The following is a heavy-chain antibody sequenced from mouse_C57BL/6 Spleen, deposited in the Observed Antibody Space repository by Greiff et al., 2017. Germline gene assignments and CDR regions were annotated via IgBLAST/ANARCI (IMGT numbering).Heavy chain of an antibody. CDR1: GYSITSGYY. Sequence: ESGPGLVKPSQSLSLTCSVTGYSITSGYYWNWIRQFPGNKLEWMGYISYDGSNNYNPSLKNRISITRDTSKNQFFLKLNSVTTEDTATYYCAREGLTITTEARDYWGQGTSVTVSS. V-gene: IGHV3-6*01. CDR2: ISYDGSN. CDR3: AREGLTITTEARDY. J-gene: IGHJ4*01. D-gene: IGHD1-1*01.